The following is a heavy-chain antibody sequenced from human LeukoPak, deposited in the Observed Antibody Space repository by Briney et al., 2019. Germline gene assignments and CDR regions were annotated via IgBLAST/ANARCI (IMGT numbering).Heavy chain of an antibody. CDR2: INHSGST. CDR3: ARHEGSSGWYMGDNFDY. D-gene: IGHD6-19*01. Sequence: GSLRLSCTASGFTFGDYAMTWVRQAPGKGLEWIGEINHSGSTNYNPSLKSRVTISVDTSKNQFSLKLSSVTAADTAVYYCARHEGSSGWYMGDNFDYWGQGTLVTVSS. V-gene: IGHV4-34*01. CDR1: GFTFGDYA. J-gene: IGHJ4*02.